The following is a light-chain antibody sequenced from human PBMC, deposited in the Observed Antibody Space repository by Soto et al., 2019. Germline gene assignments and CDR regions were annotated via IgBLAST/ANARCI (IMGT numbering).Light chain of an antibody. V-gene: IGLV1-44*01. Sequence: QAVVTQPPSASGTPGQRVTISCSGSSSNIGSNTVNWYQQLPGTAPKLLIYSNNQRPSGVPDRFSGSKSGTSASLAISGLQSEDEADYYCAAWDDSLNGRYVFGTGTTLTVL. CDR3: AAWDDSLNGRYV. CDR1: SSNIGSNT. J-gene: IGLJ1*01. CDR2: SNN.